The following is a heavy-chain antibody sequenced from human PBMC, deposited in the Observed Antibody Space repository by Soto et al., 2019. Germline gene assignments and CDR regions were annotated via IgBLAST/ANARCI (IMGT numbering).Heavy chain of an antibody. D-gene: IGHD6-13*01. V-gene: IGHV1-18*01. CDR2: ISAYNGHT. CDR1: GYSFTTYG. CDR3: ARGRGSSSWFEISHYFDT. J-gene: IGHJ4*02. Sequence: VQLVQSPAEVKKSGASVKVSCQTSGYSFTTYGTSWVRQAPGQGLEWIGWISAYNGHTIYAQAFKDRVTMTTGTSTSTAYMELRSLRYDDTAIYYFARGRGSSSWFEISHYFDTWGQGTLVTVSS.